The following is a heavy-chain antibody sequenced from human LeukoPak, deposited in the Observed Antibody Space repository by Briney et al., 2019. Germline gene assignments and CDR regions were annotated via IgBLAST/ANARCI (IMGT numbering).Heavy chain of an antibody. Sequence: GGSLRLSCAASGFTFSSSGMHWVRQAPGKGLEWVAVILYNGSDKYYADSVKGRFTISRDNSKNTLYLQMNSLRVEDTAVYYCARAGGYCSGGSCYRGYSWFDPWGQGTLVTVSS. CDR2: ILYNGSDK. J-gene: IGHJ5*02. CDR3: ARAGGYCSGGSCYRGYSWFDP. D-gene: IGHD2-15*01. CDR1: GFTFSSSG. V-gene: IGHV3-33*01.